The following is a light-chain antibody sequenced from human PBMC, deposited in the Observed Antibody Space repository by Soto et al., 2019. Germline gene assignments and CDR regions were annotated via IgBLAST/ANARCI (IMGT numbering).Light chain of an antibody. CDR2: AID. CDR3: AAWDDSLKSWL. CDR1: ISNIGSNT. V-gene: IGLV1-44*01. J-gene: IGLJ3*02. Sequence: QPVLTQPPSASGTPGQRVTISCSGGISNIGSNTVQWYQQVPGTAPKVLIYAIDQRPSGVPDRFSGSKSGTSASLAISGLQSEDEADYYCAAWDDSLKSWLFGGGTKVTVL.